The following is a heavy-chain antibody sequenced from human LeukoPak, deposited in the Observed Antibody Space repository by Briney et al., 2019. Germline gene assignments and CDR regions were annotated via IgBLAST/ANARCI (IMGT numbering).Heavy chain of an antibody. CDR3: AREGRPRAAHGAFDI. Sequence: GGSLRLSCAASGFTFSTSAMNWVRQAPGKGLEWVSVIYSGGSTYYADSVKGRFTISRDNSKNTLYLQMNSLRAEDTAVYYCAREGRPRAAHGAFDIWGQGTMVTVSS. V-gene: IGHV3-53*01. CDR1: GFTFSTSA. CDR2: IYSGGST. D-gene: IGHD6-6*01. J-gene: IGHJ3*02.